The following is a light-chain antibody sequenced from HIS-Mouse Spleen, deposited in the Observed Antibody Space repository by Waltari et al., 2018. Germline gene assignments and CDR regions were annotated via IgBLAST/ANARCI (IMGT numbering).Light chain of an antibody. CDR1: SSDVGSYNL. Sequence: QSALTQPASVSGSPGQSITISCPGPSSDVGSYNLVSWYQQHPGKAPKPMIYEGSKRPSGVSNRFSGSKSGNTASLTISGLQAEDEADYYCCSYAGSSTWVFGGGTKLTVL. CDR2: EGS. V-gene: IGLV2-23*01. J-gene: IGLJ3*02. CDR3: CSYAGSSTWV.